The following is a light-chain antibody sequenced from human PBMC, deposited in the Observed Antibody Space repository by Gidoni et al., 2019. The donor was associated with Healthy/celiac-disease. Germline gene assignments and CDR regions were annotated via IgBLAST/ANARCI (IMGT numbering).Light chain of an antibody. CDR1: QRVSSS. V-gene: IGKV3-11*01. J-gene: IGKJ4*01. CDR2: DAS. Sequence: EMVFTQSPATLSLSPGERATLSCRARQRVSSSLAWYQQKPGQAPRLLIYDASNRATGIPARFSGSGSGTDFTLTISSLEPEDFAVYYCQQRSNWPRVTFGGXTKVEIK. CDR3: QQRSNWPRVT.